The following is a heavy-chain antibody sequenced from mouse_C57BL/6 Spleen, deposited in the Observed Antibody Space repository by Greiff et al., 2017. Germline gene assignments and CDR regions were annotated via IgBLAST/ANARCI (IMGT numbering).Heavy chain of an antibody. Sequence: VQLQESGPGLVAPSQSLSITCTVSGFSLTSYGVHWVRQPPGKGLEWLVVLWRVGNTTYNSALKSKLRMSKDNSKSQVFLKMSRLQTDDTAMYYCARQPYRGDAMDYWGQGTSVTVSS. J-gene: IGHJ4*01. V-gene: IGHV2-6*02. CDR3: ARQPYRGDAMDY. D-gene: IGHD6-1*01. CDR1: GFSLTSYG. CDR2: LWRVGNT.